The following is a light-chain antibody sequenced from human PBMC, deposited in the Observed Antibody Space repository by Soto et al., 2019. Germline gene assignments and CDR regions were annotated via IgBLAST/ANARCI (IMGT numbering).Light chain of an antibody. Sequence: QPVLTQSPSASASLGASVKFTCTLSSGHNNYAIAWHQQQPEKGPRFLMKLNSDGSHSKGDEIPDRFSGSSSGAERFLTISSLQSDDEADYYCQTWGTGTVVFGGGTKLTVL. CDR1: SGHNNYA. V-gene: IGLV4-69*02. CDR2: LNSDGSH. J-gene: IGLJ2*01. CDR3: QTWGTGTVV.